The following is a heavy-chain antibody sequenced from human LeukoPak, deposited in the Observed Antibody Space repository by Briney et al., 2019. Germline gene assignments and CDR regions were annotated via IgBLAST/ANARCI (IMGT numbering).Heavy chain of an antibody. CDR3: ARVDTVTTGFDY. D-gene: IGHD4-17*01. V-gene: IGHV4-59*12. CDR1: GGSISSYY. J-gene: IGHJ4*02. Sequence: SETLSLTCTVSGGSISSYYWRWIRQPPGKGLEWIGYIYHSGSPYYNPSLKSRVTISVDRSKNQFSLKLSSVTAADTAVYYCARVDTVTTGFDYWGQGTLVTVSS. CDR2: IYHSGSP.